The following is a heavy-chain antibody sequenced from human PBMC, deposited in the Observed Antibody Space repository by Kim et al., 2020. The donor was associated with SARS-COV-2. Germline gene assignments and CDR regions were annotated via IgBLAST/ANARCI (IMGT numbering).Heavy chain of an antibody. CDR3: AREDLVYDTQAYYFDN. V-gene: IGHV3-7*01. CDR2: TKQDGSEK. Sequence: GGSLRLSCAASGFTFSSYWMSWVRQAPGKGLEWVANTKQDGSEKYYVDSVKGRFTISRDNAKNSLFLQMNSLRAEDTAVYYCAREDLVYDTQAYYFDNWGQGTLVTVSS. J-gene: IGHJ4*02. CDR1: GFTFSSYW. D-gene: IGHD2-8*01.